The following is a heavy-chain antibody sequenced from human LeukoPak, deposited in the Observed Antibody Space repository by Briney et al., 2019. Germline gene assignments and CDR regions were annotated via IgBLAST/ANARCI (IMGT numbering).Heavy chain of an antibody. V-gene: IGHV7-4-1*02. Sequence: VASVKVSCKASGYTFTSYSMNWVRQAPGQGLEYMGWINANTGNPTYAQGFTGRFVFSSDTSVSTAYLQISSLKAEDTAVYYCARDFPARDWFFDLWGRGTLVTVSS. CDR2: INANTGNP. CDR1: GYTFTSYS. J-gene: IGHJ2*01. CDR3: ARDFPARDWFFDL.